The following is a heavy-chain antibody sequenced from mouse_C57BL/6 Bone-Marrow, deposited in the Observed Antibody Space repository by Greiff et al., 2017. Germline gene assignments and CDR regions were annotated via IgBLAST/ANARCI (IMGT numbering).Heavy chain of an antibody. J-gene: IGHJ4*01. D-gene: IGHD2-4*01. CDR3: AREDYDYDVYYAMDY. Sequence: VQLQQSGAELVRPGTSVKVSCKASGYAFTNYLIEWVKQRPGQGLEWIGVINPGSGGTNYNEKFKGKATLTAYKSSSTAYMQLSSLTSEDSAVYCCAREDYDYDVYYAMDYWGQGTSVTVSS. CDR1: GYAFTNYL. CDR2: INPGSGGT. V-gene: IGHV1-54*01.